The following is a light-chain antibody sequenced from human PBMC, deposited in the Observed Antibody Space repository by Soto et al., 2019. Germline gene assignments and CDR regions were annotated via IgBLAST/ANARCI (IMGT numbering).Light chain of an antibody. Sequence: EIVLTQSPATLSLSPGERATLSCGASQSVSSSSLAWYQQKPGLAPRLLIYDASSRDTGIPDRFSGSGSGTDFTLTISRLEPEDFAVYYCQQYGSSPLTFGGGTKVEIK. J-gene: IGKJ4*01. CDR3: QQYGSSPLT. CDR2: DAS. V-gene: IGKV3D-20*01. CDR1: QSVSSSS.